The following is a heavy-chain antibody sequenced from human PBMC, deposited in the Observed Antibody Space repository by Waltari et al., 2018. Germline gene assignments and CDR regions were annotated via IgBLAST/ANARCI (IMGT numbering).Heavy chain of an antibody. CDR2: IIPILGIA. J-gene: IGHJ5*02. Sequence: QVQLVQSGAEVKKPGSSVKVSCKASGRNFSSYAISWVRQSPGPGLGWMGRIIPILGIANYAQKFQGRVTITADKSTSTAYMELSSLRSEDTAVYYCATGGLGCSSTSCKVQVWFDPWGQGTLVTVSS. CDR1: GRNFSSYA. CDR3: ATGGLGCSSTSCKVQVWFDP. V-gene: IGHV1-69*09. D-gene: IGHD2-2*01.